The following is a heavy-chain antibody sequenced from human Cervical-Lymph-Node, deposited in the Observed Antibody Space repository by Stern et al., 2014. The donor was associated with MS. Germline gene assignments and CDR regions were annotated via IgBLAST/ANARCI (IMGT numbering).Heavy chain of an antibody. CDR1: GYTFNSYG. J-gene: IGHJ4*02. CDR2: INTITGNP. CDR3: ARESCTSTTCYSLFDY. V-gene: IGHV7-4-1*02. Sequence: VQLVQSGSELKKPGASVKLSCRASGYTFNSYGMNWVRQAPGQGLEWMGWINTITGNPTYAQGFTGRFVISLDTSVNTAYLQISRLKAEDSAVYYCARESCTSTTCYSLFDYWGQGTLVTVSS. D-gene: IGHD2-2*02.